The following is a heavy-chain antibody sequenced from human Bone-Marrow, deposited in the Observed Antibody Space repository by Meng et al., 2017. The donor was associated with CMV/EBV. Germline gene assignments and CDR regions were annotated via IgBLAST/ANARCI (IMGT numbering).Heavy chain of an antibody. Sequence: KASGYTFTSDGSSWVRQAPGQGLEGMGWSRAYNGNTNYAQKLQGRVTMTTDTSTSTAYMELRSLRSDDTAVYYCARRVGASRMNWFDPWGQGTLVTVSS. CDR1: GYTFTSDG. V-gene: IGHV1-18*01. J-gene: IGHJ5*02. CDR3: ARRVGASRMNWFDP. CDR2: SRAYNGNT. D-gene: IGHD1-26*01.